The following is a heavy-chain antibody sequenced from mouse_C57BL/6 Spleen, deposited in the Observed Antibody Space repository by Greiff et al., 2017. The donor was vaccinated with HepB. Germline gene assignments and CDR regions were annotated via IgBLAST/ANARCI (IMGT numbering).Heavy chain of an antibody. CDR1: GYTFTSYG. CDR2: IYPRSGNT. J-gene: IGHJ2*01. V-gene: IGHV1-81*01. Sequence: QVQLKESGAELARPGASVKLSCKASGYTFTSYGISWVKQRTGQGLEWIGEIYPRSGNTYYNEKFKGKATLTADKSSSTAYMELRSLTSEDSAVYFCARGGDYAPTFDYWGQGTTLTVSS. D-gene: IGHD2-4*01. CDR3: ARGGDYAPTFDY.